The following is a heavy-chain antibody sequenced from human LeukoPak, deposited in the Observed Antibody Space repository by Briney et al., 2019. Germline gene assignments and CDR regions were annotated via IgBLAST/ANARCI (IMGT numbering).Heavy chain of an antibody. CDR3: ARGLGAMVRGVGWFDP. J-gene: IGHJ5*02. V-gene: IGHV4-4*02. Sequence: SETLSLTCAVSGGSISSSNWWSWVRQPPGKGLEWIGEIYHSGSTNYNPPLKSRVTISVDKSKNQFSLKLSSVTAADTAVYYCARGLGAMVRGVGWFDPWGQGTLVTVSS. D-gene: IGHD3-10*01. CDR2: IYHSGST. CDR1: GGSISSSNW.